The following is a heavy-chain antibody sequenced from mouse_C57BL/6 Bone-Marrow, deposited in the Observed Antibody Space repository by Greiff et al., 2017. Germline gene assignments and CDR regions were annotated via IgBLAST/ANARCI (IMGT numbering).Heavy chain of an antibody. V-gene: IGHV5-4*01. J-gene: IGHJ3*01. Sequence: EVKVVESGGGLVKPGGSLKLSCAASGFTFSSYAMSWVRQTPEKRLEWVATISDGGSYTYYPDNVKGRFTISRDNAKNNLYLQMSHLKSEDTAMYYCARDRWPGFAYWGQGTLVTVSA. CDR2: ISDGGSYT. CDR3: ARDRWPGFAY. CDR1: GFTFSSYA.